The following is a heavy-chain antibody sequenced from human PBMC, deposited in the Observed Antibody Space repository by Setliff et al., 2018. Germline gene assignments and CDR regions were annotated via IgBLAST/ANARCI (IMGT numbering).Heavy chain of an antibody. V-gene: IGHV1-3*01. J-gene: IGHJ5*02. CDR2: INAGNGNT. CDR1: GYTFTSYA. D-gene: IGHD1-26*01. Sequence: GASVTVSCKASGYTFTSYAMHWVRQAPGQRLEWMGWINAGNGNTKYSQKFQGRVTITRDTSASTAYMELSSLRSEDTAVYYCARVPVVGATKLYWFDPWGQGTLVTVSS. CDR3: ARVPVVGATKLYWFDP.